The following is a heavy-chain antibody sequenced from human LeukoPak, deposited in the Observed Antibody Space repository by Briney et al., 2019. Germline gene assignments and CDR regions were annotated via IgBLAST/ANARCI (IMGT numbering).Heavy chain of an antibody. CDR3: ARAPSGLDY. Sequence: PGGSLRLSCTASGFTLSDHNMDWVRQAPGKGLEWVGRTTNKAHSYTTEYAASVKGRFTISRDDSQNSLYLQMNSLKTEDTAVYYCARAPSGLDYWGQGILVTVSS. CDR1: GFTLSDHN. J-gene: IGHJ4*02. CDR2: TTNKAHSYTT. V-gene: IGHV3-72*01. D-gene: IGHD2-15*01.